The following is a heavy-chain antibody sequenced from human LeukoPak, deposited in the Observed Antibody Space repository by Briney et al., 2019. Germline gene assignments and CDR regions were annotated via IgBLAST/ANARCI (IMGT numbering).Heavy chain of an antibody. CDR2: IWNDGANK. CDR1: GFIFSGYG. D-gene: IGHD2-15*01. CDR3: ARVGCSGGSCRPYYYYAMDV. J-gene: IGHJ6*02. Sequence: GGSLRLSCAASGFIFSGYGMNWVRQAPGKGLEWVAVIWNDGANKYYAESVKGRFTISRDNSKNTLYLQMNSLRAEDTAVYYCARVGCSGGSCRPYYYYAMDVWGQGTTVTVSS. V-gene: IGHV3-33*01.